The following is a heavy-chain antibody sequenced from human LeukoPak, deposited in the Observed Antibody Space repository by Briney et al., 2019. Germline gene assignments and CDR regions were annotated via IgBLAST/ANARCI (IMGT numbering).Heavy chain of an antibody. CDR2: IYHSGNT. CDR1: SGSVSSSNW. D-gene: IGHD3-22*01. CDR3: ARGARHYDTTGYYWYFDS. J-gene: IGHJ4*02. V-gene: IGHV4-4*02. Sequence: SETLSLTCAVSSGSVSSSNWLNWVRQPAGKGLEWIGEIYHSGNTNYNQSLKSRVTISVDKSRKKFSLKLSSVTAADTAVYFCARGARHYDTTGYYWYFDSWGQGALVTVSS.